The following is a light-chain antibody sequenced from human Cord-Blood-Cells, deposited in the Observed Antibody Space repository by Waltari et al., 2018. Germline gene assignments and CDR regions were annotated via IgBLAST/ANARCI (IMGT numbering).Light chain of an antibody. V-gene: IGLV2-23*01. J-gene: IGLJ3*02. CDR1: SSDVGSYNL. Sequence: QSALTQPASVSGSPGQSITISCTGTSSDVGSYNLVSWYQQHPGKAPKLKIYEGSKRPSGFLKRFSGSSSSNTASLTVSGLQAEEVADYYCYSYAGSSTLVFGGGTKLTVL. CDR3: YSYAGSSTLV. CDR2: EGS.